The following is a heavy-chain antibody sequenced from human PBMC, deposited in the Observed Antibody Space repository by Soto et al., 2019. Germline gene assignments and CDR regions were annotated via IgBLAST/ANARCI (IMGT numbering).Heavy chain of an antibody. V-gene: IGHV3-23*01. CDR2: ISGSGDST. D-gene: IGHD6-13*01. Sequence: EVQLLESGGGLVQPGGSLRPSCAASGFTFSSYAMSWVRQAPGKGLEWVSVISGSGDSTYYADSVRGRFTISRDNSEITQYLQMNSLRAEDTAVYYCAKDRDGAAAGPTKFYGMDVWGQGNTVTVSS. CDR3: AKDRDGAAAGPTKFYGMDV. J-gene: IGHJ6*02. CDR1: GFTFSSYA.